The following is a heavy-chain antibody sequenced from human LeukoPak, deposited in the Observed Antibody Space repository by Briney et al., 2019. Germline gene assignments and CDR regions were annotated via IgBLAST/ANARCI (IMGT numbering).Heavy chain of an antibody. D-gene: IGHD6-13*01. J-gene: IGHJ4*02. Sequence: GGSLRLSCAPSGFTFSSYALNWVRQAPGKGLEWVSGISGSGDNTNYADSVKGRFTISRDNSKNTLHLQMKSLRAEDTAVYYCARGNGYSSTWYFDNWGQGTLFTVSS. V-gene: IGHV3-23*01. CDR3: ARGNGYSSTWYFDN. CDR1: GFTFSSYA. CDR2: ISGSGDNT.